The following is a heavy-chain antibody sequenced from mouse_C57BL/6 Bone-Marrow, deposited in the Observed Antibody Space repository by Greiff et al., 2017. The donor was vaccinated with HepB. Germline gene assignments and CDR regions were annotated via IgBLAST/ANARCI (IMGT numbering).Heavy chain of an antibody. Sequence: EVQLQQSGPELVKPGASVKISCKASGYTFTDYYMNWVKQSHGKSLEWIGDINPNNGGTSYNQKFKGKATLTVDKSSSTAYMELRSLTSEDSAVYYCARRNFYYYGSRCAMDYWGQGTSVTVAS. CDR1: GYTFTDYY. J-gene: IGHJ4*01. CDR3: ARRNFYYYGSRCAMDY. CDR2: INPNNGGT. V-gene: IGHV1-26*01. D-gene: IGHD1-1*01.